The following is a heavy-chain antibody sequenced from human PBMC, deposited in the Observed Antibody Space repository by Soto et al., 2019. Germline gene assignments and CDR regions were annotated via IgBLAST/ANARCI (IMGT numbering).Heavy chain of an antibody. CDR3: ARLARGYSYGYVHY. J-gene: IGHJ4*02. CDR2: ISSSSSYI. V-gene: IGHV3-21*01. Sequence: PGGSLRLSCAASGFTFSSYSMNWVRQAPGKGLEWVSSISSSSSYIYYADSVKGRFTISRDNAKNSLYLQMNSLGAEDTAVYYCARLARGYSYGYVHYWGQGTLVTVSS. D-gene: IGHD5-18*01. CDR1: GFTFSSYS.